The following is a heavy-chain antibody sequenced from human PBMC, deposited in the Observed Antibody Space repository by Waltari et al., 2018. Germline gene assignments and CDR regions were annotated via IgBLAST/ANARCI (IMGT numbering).Heavy chain of an antibody. D-gene: IGHD5-18*01. V-gene: IGHV4-61*02. CDR3: ARLIRGYSYGLYYFDY. CDR2: IYTSGST. Sequence: QVQLQESGPGLVKPSQTLSLTCTVSGGSISSGSYYWSWIRQPAGKGLEWIGRIYTSGSTNYNPSLKSRVTISVDTSKNQFSLKLSSVTAADTAVYYCARLIRGYSYGLYYFDYWGQGTLVTVSS. CDR1: GGSISSGSYY. J-gene: IGHJ4*02.